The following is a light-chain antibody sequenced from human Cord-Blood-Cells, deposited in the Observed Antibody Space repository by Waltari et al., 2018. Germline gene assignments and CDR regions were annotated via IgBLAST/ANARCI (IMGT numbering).Light chain of an antibody. CDR1: QSVSSN. V-gene: IGKV3-15*01. J-gene: IGKJ4*01. CDR2: GTS. CDR3: QQYNNWPPLT. Sequence: DIVMTHSPATLSVSPGERATISCRASQSVSSNLAWYQQKPGQAPRLLIYGTSTRATGIPARFSGSGSGTEFTLTISSLQSEDFAVYYCQQYNNWPPLTFGGGTKVEIK.